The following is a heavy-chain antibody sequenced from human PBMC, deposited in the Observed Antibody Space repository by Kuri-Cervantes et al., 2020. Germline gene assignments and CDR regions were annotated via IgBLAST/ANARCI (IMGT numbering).Heavy chain of an antibody. V-gene: IGHV3-21*01. CDR3: AKVWGGGDYYDH. CDR1: GFTFSSND. J-gene: IGHJ4*02. CDR2: ISSSSSYI. Sequence: GESLKISCAASGFTFSSNDMNWVRQAPGKGLEWVSSISSSSSYIYYADSVKGRFTISRDNAKNTLYLQLNSLRAEDTAMYYCAKVWGGGDYYDHWGQGTLVTVSS. D-gene: IGHD2-21*01.